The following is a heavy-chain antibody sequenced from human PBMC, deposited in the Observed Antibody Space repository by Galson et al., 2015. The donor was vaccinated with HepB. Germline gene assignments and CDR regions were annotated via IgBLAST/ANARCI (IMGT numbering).Heavy chain of an antibody. J-gene: IGHJ6*03. D-gene: IGHD4-11*01. CDR1: GGTFSSYT. CDR3: ASLISGVDDYSNSYYYYYYMDV. Sequence: SVKVSCKASGGTFSSYTISWVRQAPGQGLEWMGRIIPILGIANYAQKFQGRVTITADESTSTAYMELSSLRSEDTAVYYCASLISGVDDYSNSYYYYYYMDVWGKGTTVTVSS. V-gene: IGHV1-69*02. CDR2: IIPILGIA.